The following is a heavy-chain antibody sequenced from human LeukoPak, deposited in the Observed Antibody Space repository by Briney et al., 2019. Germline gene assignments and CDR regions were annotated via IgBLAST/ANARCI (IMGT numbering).Heavy chain of an antibody. Sequence: PGGSLRLSCAASGFSFSNYGMHWVRQAPGKGLEWVTFIRYDGSDKYYADSVRGRFTISRDNSKNTLYLQMNTLRAEDTAVYYCAKDLVVAIRGYFDYWGQGTRVTVSS. CDR3: AKDLVVAIRGYFDY. V-gene: IGHV3-30*02. CDR1: GFSFSNYG. CDR2: IRYDGSDK. D-gene: IGHD3-22*01. J-gene: IGHJ4*02.